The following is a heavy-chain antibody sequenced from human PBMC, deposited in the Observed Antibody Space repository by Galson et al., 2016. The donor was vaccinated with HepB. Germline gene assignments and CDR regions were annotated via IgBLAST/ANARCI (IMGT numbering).Heavy chain of an antibody. CDR3: ARVSSGTYYLIDY. V-gene: IGHV5-51*01. J-gene: IGHJ4*02. CDR1: GYSFTNYW. CDR2: IYPRDSET. Sequence: QSGAEVKKPGDSLKISCKTSGYSFTNYWIAWVRQMPGKGLEWMGIIYPRDSETRFNPSFEGLVTMSSDKSITTAYLQLINLKASDTAMYYCARVSSGTYYLIDYWGQGTLATVSS. D-gene: IGHD1-26*01.